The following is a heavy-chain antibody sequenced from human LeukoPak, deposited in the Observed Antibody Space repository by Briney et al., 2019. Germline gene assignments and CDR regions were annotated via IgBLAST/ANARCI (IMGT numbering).Heavy chain of an antibody. Sequence: SETLSLTCAVYGGSFSGYYWRWIRKPPGKGLERIGEINHNGSTNYNPSLKSRVTISVDTSKNQFSLKLSSVTAADTAVYYCARGSKNSYYYGSGRAHYFDYWGQGTLVTVSS. V-gene: IGHV4-34*01. CDR2: INHNGST. J-gene: IGHJ4*02. CDR1: GGSFSGYY. D-gene: IGHD3-10*01. CDR3: ARGSKNSYYYGSGRAHYFDY.